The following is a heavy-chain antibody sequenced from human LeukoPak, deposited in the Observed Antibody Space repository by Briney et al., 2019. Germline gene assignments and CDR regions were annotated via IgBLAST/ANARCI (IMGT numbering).Heavy chain of an antibody. CDR3: TGWLAH. V-gene: IGHV3-66*01. D-gene: IGHD6-19*01. J-gene: IGHJ4*02. CDR2: IYSGGET. Sequence: PGGSLRLSCAVSGFTVSKNYMTWARQAPGKGLEWVSVIYSGGETYYADSVMGRFTISRDNSKNTVYLQMNSLRAEDTAVYYCTGWLAHWGQGTLVTVSS. CDR1: GFTVSKNY.